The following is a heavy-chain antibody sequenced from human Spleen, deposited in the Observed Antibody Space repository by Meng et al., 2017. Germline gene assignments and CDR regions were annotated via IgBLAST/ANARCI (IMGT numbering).Heavy chain of an antibody. D-gene: IGHD2-15*01. CDR2: ISSSGNT. CDR3: AGERRLGYCSGGSCSLIDY. J-gene: IGHJ4*02. V-gene: IGHV4-39*07. Sequence: SETLSLTCTVSGDPISSSTYYWDWIRQPPGKGLEWIGAISSSGNTNYNPSLKSRVTISVDTSKNQFSLKLSSVTAADTAVYYCAGERRLGYCSGGSCSLIDYWGQGTLVTVSS. CDR1: GDPISSSTYY.